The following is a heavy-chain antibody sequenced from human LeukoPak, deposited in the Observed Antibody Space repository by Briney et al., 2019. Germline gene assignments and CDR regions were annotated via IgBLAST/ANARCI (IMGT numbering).Heavy chain of an antibody. Sequence: GGSLRLSCAASGFTVSSNYMSWVRQAPGKGLEWVSYISSSGSTIYYADSVKGRFTISRDNAKNSLYLQMNSLRAEDTAVYYCARDGEASSGWSRRDYYYYMDVWGKGTTVTISS. CDR1: GFTVSSNY. D-gene: IGHD6-19*01. J-gene: IGHJ6*03. V-gene: IGHV3-11*01. CDR3: ARDGEASSGWSRRDYYYYMDV. CDR2: ISSSGSTI.